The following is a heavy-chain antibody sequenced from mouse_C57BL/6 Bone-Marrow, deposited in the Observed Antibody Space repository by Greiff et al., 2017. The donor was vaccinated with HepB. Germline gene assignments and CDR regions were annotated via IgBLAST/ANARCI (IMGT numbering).Heavy chain of an antibody. V-gene: IGHV5-6*01. CDR2: ISSGGSYT. CDR1: GFTFSSYG. J-gene: IGHJ2*01. Sequence: EVKLMESGGDLVKPGGSLKLSCAASGFTFSSYGMSWVRQTPDKRLEWVATISSGGSYTYYPDSVKGRFTISRANAKNTLYLQMSSLKSEETAMYYCAMTSGYYYGSSFDYWGQGTTLTVSS. CDR3: AMTSGYYYGSSFDY. D-gene: IGHD1-1*01.